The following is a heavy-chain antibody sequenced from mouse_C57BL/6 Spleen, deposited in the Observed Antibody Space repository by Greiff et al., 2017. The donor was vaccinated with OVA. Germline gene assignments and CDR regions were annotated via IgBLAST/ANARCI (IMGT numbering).Heavy chain of an antibody. J-gene: IGHJ4*01. CDR2: IWGGGST. V-gene: IGHV2-9*01. Sequence: VQPQQSGPGLVAPSQSLSITCTVSGFSLTSYGVDWVRQPPGKGLEWLGVIWGGGSTNYNSALMSRLSISKDNSKSQVFLKMNSLQTDDTAMYYCAKLDSSGYVGAMDYWGQGTSVTVSS. CDR3: AKLDSSGYVGAMDY. CDR1: GFSLTSYG. D-gene: IGHD3-2*02.